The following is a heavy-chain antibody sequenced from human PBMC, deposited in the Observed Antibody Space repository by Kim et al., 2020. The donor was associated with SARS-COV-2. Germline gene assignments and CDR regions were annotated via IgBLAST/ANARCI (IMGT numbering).Heavy chain of an antibody. Sequence: NQYSAYTVKGRFTVSRDTSKNTLFLQMNSLRADGTALYYCVRGYSGYFFDYWGQGTLVTVSS. D-gene: IGHD5-12*01. CDR3: VRGYSGYFFDY. V-gene: IGHV3-30*02. J-gene: IGHJ4*02. CDR2: NQ.